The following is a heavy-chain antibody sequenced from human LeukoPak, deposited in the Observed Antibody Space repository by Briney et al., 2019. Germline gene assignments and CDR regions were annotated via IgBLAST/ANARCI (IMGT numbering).Heavy chain of an antibody. CDR1: GYSISSGYY. CDR3: ARHWQWLRSFAGPFDI. D-gene: IGHD5-12*01. Sequence: SETLSLTCSVYGYSISSGYYWGWIRQPSGKGLEWIGSIYHSGSTYYNPSLKSRVAISVDTSKNQFSLKLSSVTAADTAVYYCARHWQWLRSFAGPFDIWGQGTMVTVSS. J-gene: IGHJ3*02. CDR2: IYHSGST. V-gene: IGHV4-38-2*01.